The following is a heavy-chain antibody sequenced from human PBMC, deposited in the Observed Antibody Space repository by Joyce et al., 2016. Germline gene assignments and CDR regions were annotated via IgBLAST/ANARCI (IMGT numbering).Heavy chain of an antibody. Sequence: QVLLVQSGATVKRPGSSLRVSCKSSGGTFSNFTVNWVRQAPGQRREWMEGIIPFCGAAKSAGHFQGRVTLAADLSTRTAYMELSSLTSADTAVYYCARGGTSSDHYFFYTLDVWGPGTTVIVSS. CDR2: IIPFCGAA. J-gene: IGHJ6*02. CDR1: GGTFSNFT. D-gene: IGHD2-2*01. CDR3: ARGGTSSDHYFFYTLDV. V-gene: IGHV1-69*12.